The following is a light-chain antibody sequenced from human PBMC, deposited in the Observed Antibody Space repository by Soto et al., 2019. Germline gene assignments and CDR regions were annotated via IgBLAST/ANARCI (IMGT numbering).Light chain of an antibody. CDR3: GSWDSSLSAYV. CDR2: DDN. V-gene: IGLV1-51*01. Sequence: QSVLTQPPSVSGAPGQRVTISCSGSSSNIGGNSVSWYQQLPGTAPKLLIYDDNKRPSGIPDRFSGSKSGTSSNLGITGFQTGDEADYYCGSWDSSLSAYVFGTGTKVTVL. J-gene: IGLJ1*01. CDR1: SSNIGGNS.